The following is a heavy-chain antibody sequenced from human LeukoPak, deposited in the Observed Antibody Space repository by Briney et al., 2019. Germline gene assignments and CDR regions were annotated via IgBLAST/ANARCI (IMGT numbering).Heavy chain of an antibody. V-gene: IGHV3-23*01. CDR2: ISGSGGGT. CDR3: AKVHYYDSSGPMGY. J-gene: IGHJ4*02. Sequence: GASLRLSCVASGFTFSSYAMSWVRQAPGKGLEWVSAISGSGGGTYYADSVKGRFTISRDNSKNTLYLQMNSLRAEDTAVYYCAKVHYYDSSGPMGYWGQGTLVTVSS. CDR1: GFTFSSYA. D-gene: IGHD3-22*01.